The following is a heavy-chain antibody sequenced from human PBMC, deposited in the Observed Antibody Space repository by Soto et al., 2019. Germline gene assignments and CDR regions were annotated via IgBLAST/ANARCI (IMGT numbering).Heavy chain of an antibody. V-gene: IGHV4-34*01. Sequence: PGGSLRLSCAASGFTFNNYAMNWVRQAPGMGLEWIGEINHSGSTNYNPSLKSRVAISVDTSKNQFSLKLSSVTAADTAVYYCARVGRYNWILYGMDVWGQGTTVTVSS. CDR1: GFTFNNYA. J-gene: IGHJ6*02. CDR3: ARVGRYNWILYGMDV. D-gene: IGHD1-20*01. CDR2: INHSGST.